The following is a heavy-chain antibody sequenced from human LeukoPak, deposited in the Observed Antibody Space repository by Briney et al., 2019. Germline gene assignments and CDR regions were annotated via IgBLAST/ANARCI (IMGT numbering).Heavy chain of an antibody. V-gene: IGHV4-4*07. J-gene: IGHJ6*02. CDR2: IYTSGST. CDR3: ARGVAVAGTGYYYYYGVDV. Sequence: SETLSLTCTVSGGSISSYYWSWIRQPAGKGLEWIGRIYTSGSTNYNPSLKSRVTMSVDTSKNQFSLKLSSVTAADTAVYYCARGVAVAGTGYYYYYGVDVWGQGTTVTVSS. D-gene: IGHD6-19*01. CDR1: GGSISSYY.